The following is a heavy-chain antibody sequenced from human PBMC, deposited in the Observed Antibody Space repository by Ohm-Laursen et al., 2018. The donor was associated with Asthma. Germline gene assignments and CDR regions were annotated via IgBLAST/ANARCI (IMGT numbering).Heavy chain of an antibody. V-gene: IGHV3-NL1*01. Sequence: SLRLSCTASGFTFSSYGMHWVRQAPGKGLEWVSAISGSGGSTYYADSVKGRFTISRDNSKNTLYLQMNSLRAEDTAVYYCAREKWELVDYWGQGTLVTVSS. CDR1: GFTFSSYG. CDR3: AREKWELVDY. J-gene: IGHJ4*02. D-gene: IGHD1-26*01. CDR2: ISGSGGST.